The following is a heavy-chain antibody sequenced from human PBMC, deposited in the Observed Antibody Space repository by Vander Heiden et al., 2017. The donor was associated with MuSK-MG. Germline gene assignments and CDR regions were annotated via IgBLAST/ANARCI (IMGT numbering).Heavy chain of an antibody. CDR1: GFTFSSYW. J-gene: IGHJ4*02. V-gene: IGHV3-7*01. CDR2: IKQDGSEK. D-gene: IGHD3-3*01. Sequence: EVQLVESGGGLVQPGGSLRLSCAASGFTFSSYWMSWVRQAPGKGLEWVANIKQDGSEKYYVDSVKGRFTISRDNAKNSLYLQMNSLRAEETAVYYCAVYYNFWSGHSSYFDYWGQGTLVTVSS. CDR3: AVYYNFWSGHSSYFDY.